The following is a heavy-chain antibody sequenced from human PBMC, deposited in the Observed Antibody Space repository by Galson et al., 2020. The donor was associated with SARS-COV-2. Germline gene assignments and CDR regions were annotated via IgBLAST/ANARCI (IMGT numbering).Heavy chain of an antibody. J-gene: IGHJ3*02. D-gene: IGHD2-21*02. V-gene: IGHV4-61*02. CDR2: IYTSGST. CDR3: ARGSRGILRHIVVVTNPGAFDT. CDR1: GGSISSGSYY. Sequence: SETLSLTCTVSGGSISSGSYYWSWIRQPAGKGLEWIGRIYTSGSTNYNPPLKSRVTISVDTSKNQFSLKLSSVTAADTAVYYCARGSRGILRHIVVVTNPGAFDTWGQGTMVTVSS.